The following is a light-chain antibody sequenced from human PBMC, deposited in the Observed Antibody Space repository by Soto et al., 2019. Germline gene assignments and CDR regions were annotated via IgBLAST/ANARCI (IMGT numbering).Light chain of an antibody. J-gene: IGKJ1*01. CDR3: QQYGSSGT. V-gene: IGKV3-20*01. CDR1: QSVSSY. Sequence: EIVLTQSPATLSLSPGERATLSCRASQSVSSYLAWYQQKPGQAPRLLIYGESSRASGIPDRFSGSGSGTDFTLTISRLEPEDFAVYYCQQYGSSGTFGQGTKVDIK. CDR2: GES.